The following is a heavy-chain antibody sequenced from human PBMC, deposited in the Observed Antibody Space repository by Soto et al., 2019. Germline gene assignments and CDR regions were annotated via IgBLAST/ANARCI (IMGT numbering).Heavy chain of an antibody. V-gene: IGHV1-69*05. CDR3: AREYYYGSDPWY. Sequence: SVKVSCKASGGTFSSYAISWVRQAPGQGLEWMGGNIPIFGTANYAQKFQGRVTMTTDTSTSTAYMELRSLRSDDTAVYYCAREYYYGSDPWYWRHGTLGTVSS. CDR1: GGTFSSYA. D-gene: IGHD3-10*01. J-gene: IGHJ4*01. CDR2: NIPIFGTA.